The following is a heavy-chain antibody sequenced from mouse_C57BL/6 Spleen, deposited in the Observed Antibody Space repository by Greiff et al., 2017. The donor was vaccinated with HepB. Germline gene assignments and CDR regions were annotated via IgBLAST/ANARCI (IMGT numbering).Heavy chain of an antibody. Sequence: VQLQQPGAELVRPGSSVKLSCKASGYTFTSYWMHWVKQRPIQGLEWIGNIDPSDSETHYNQKFKDKATLTVDKSSSTAYMQLSSLTSEDSAVYYCARSDYGSSLYAMEYWGKGTSVTVAS. CDR3: ARSDYGSSLYAMEY. D-gene: IGHD1-1*01. CDR1: GYTFTSYW. J-gene: IGHJ4*01. CDR2: IDPSDSET. V-gene: IGHV1-52*01.